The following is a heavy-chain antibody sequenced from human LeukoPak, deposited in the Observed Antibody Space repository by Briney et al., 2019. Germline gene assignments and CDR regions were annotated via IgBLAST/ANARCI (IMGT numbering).Heavy chain of an antibody. V-gene: IGHV4-39*01. J-gene: IGHJ6*02. CDR1: GDSISSSSYY. D-gene: IGHD5-24*01. CDR2: IYYSGST. CDR3: ARHGSGWLQFRPTPYGMDV. Sequence: NPSETLSLTCTVSGDSISSSSYYWGWIRQPPGKGLEWIGNIYYSGSTYYNPSLRSRLTISLDTSKNQFSLKLSSVTAADTAVYYCARHGSGWLQFRPTPYGMDVWGQGTTVTVSS.